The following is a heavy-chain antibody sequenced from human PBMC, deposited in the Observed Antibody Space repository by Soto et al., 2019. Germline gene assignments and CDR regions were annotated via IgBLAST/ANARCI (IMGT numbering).Heavy chain of an antibody. J-gene: IGHJ5*02. V-gene: IGHV1-8*01. CDR2: MNPNSGNT. Sequence: ASVKVSCKASGYTFTSYDINWVRQATGQGLEWMGWMNPNSGNTGYAQKLQGRVTMTRNTSISTAYMELSSLRSEDTAVYYCARGLKGVVIDNWFDPWGQGTLVTVSS. CDR3: ARGLKGVVIDNWFDP. CDR1: GYTFTSYD. D-gene: IGHD3-3*01.